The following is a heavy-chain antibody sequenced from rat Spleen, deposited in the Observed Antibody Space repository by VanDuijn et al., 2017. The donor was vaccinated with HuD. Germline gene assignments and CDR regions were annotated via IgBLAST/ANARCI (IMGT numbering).Heavy chain of an antibody. D-gene: IGHD4-3*01. CDR2: ISSDGGGT. CDR1: GFTFSDYY. J-gene: IGHJ3*01. V-gene: IGHV5-29*01. Sequence: EVQLVESDGGLVQPGRSLKLSCAASGFTFSDYYMAWVRQAPTKGLEWVATISSDGGGTYYRVSVKGRFTISRDNAKSTLYLQMNSLGSEDAATYYCARQDTSGYSNWFAYWGQGTLVTVSS. CDR3: ARQDTSGYSNWFAY.